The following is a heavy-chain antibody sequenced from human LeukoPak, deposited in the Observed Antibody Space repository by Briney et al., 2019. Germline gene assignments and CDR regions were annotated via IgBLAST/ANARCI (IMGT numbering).Heavy chain of an antibody. J-gene: IGHJ6*03. Sequence: PSETLSLTCTVSGGSISSHYWSWIRQPPGKGLEWIGYIYYSGSTNYNPSLKSRVTISVDTSKNQFSLKLSSVTAADTAVYYCAREGGCYDFWSGYQTYYYYMDVWGKGTTVTVSS. CDR1: GGSISSHY. CDR3: AREGGCYDFWSGYQTYYYYMDV. V-gene: IGHV4-59*11. D-gene: IGHD3-3*01. CDR2: IYYSGST.